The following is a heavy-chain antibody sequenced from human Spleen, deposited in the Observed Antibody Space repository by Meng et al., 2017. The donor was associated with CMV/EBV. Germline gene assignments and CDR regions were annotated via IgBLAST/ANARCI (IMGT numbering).Heavy chain of an antibody. D-gene: IGHD3-22*01. Sequence: RKESGPGLVKPSETPSLTCTVSGGSISSYYWSWIRQPPGKGLEWIGYIYYSGSTNYNPSLKSRVTISVDTSKNQFSLKLSSVTAADTAVYYCARDRGEGYDSSGYYLGYFDYWGQGTLVPSPQ. CDR2: IYYSGST. CDR3: ARDRGEGYDSSGYYLGYFDY. J-gene: IGHJ4*02. V-gene: IGHV4-59*01. CDR1: GGSISSYY.